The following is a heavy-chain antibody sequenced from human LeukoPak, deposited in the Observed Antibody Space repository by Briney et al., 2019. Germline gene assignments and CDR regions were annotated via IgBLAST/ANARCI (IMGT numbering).Heavy chain of an antibody. CDR3: ARGTRGAAAGAQDFDY. CDR1: GVSFSGYY. CDR2: INHSGST. Sequence: PSETLSLTCAVYGVSFSGYYWSWIRQPPGKGLEWIGEINHSGSTNYNPSLKSRVTISVDTSKNQFSLKLSSVTAADTAVYYCARGTRGAAAGAQDFDYWGQGTLVTVSS. J-gene: IGHJ4*02. V-gene: IGHV4-34*01. D-gene: IGHD6-13*01.